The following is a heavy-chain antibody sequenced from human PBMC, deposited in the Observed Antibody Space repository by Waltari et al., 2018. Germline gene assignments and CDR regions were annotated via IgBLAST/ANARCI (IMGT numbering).Heavy chain of an antibody. CDR3: SKSILSGSSAGVNDY. CDR2: ICGSGGST. Sequence: EVQLLESGGGLVQPGGSLRLSCAASGFTFSSYAMSWVRQAPGKGLEWVSAICGSGGSTYDADSVKGRFTIYRDNSKNTLYLQMNSLRAEDTAGYYCSKSILSGSSAGVNDYWGQGTLVTVSS. V-gene: IGHV3-23*01. CDR1: GFTFSSYA. J-gene: IGHJ4*02. D-gene: IGHD1-26*01.